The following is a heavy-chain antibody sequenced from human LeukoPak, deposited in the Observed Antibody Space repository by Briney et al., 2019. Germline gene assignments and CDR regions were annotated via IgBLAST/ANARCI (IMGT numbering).Heavy chain of an antibody. CDR1: RYTYTKSEY. CDR2: IKPSDGTT. V-gene: IGHV1-46*01. CDR3: ARGPTDMDFDY. Sequence: GASVKASCKSSRYTYTKSEYIDWVRQAPGQGLEWIGIIKPSDGTTFYAQNFQGRVTLTRDTYTNTVFVELSSLRSDDTGVFYCARGPTDMDFDYWGQGSMVTVSS. J-gene: IGHJ4*02.